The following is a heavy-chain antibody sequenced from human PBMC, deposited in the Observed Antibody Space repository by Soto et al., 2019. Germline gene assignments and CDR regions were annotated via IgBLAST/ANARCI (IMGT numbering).Heavy chain of an antibody. CDR1: GFTFSSYA. J-gene: IGHJ5*02. CDR2: ISGSGGST. Sequence: GGSLRLSCAASGFTFSSYAMSWVRQAPGKGLEWVSAISGSGGSTYYADSVKGRFTISRDNSKNTLYLQMNSLRAEDTAVYYCAKYSVWSQLLYMNWFDPWGQGTLVTVS. CDR3: AKYSVWSQLLYMNWFDP. D-gene: IGHD2-2*02. V-gene: IGHV3-23*01.